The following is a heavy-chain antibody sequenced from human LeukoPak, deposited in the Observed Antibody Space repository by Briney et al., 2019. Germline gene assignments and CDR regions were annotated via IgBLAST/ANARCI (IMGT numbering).Heavy chain of an antibody. J-gene: IGHJ4*02. CDR3: ARDLRGDY. CDR2: ISGSGGST. CDR1: GFTFSSYA. V-gene: IGHV3-23*01. Sequence: GGSLRLSCAASGFTFSSYAMSWVRQAPGKGLEWVSAISGSGGSTYYADSVKGRFTISRDNAKNSLYLQMNSLRDEDTALYYCARDLRGDYWGQGTPVTVSS.